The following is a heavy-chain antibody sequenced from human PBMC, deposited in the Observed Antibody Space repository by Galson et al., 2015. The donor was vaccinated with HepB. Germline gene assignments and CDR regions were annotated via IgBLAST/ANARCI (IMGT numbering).Heavy chain of an antibody. D-gene: IGHD3-10*01. CDR1: GDSISNYY. V-gene: IGHV4-59*08. CDR2: VYYTGAT. J-gene: IGHJ4*02. CDR3: ARSRGVWSRAFGY. Sequence: LSLTCTVSGDSISNYYWNWIRQPPGKGLEWIGYVYYTGATNYNPSLKSRVIMSVDTSKNQFSLKLPSVTAADTAFYYCARSRGVWSRAFGYWGQGILVTVSS.